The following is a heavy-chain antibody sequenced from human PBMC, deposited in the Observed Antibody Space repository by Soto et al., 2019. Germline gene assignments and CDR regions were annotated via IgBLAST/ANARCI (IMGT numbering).Heavy chain of an antibody. Sequence: PGGSLRLSCAASGFTFSSYAMSWVRQAPGKGLEWVSAISGSGGSTYYADSVKGRFTISRDNSKNTLYLQMNSLRAEDTAVYYCAKFQTAYSSGWYTYWGQGTLVTVSS. CDR1: GFTFSSYA. D-gene: IGHD6-19*01. V-gene: IGHV3-23*01. J-gene: IGHJ4*02. CDR3: AKFQTAYSSGWYTY. CDR2: ISGSGGST.